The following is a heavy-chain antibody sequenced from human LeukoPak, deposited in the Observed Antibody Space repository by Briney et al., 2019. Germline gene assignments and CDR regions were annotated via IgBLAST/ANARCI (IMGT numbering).Heavy chain of an antibody. D-gene: IGHD3-10*01. V-gene: IGHV4-4*07. J-gene: IGHJ4*02. CDR3: ARLRRTYYYGSGSENYFDY. CDR1: GGSISSYY. Sequence: SETLSLTCAVSGGSISSYYWSWIRQPAGKGLEWIGRIYTSGSTNYNPSLKSRVTMSVDTSKNQFSLKLSSVTAADTAVYYCARLRRTYYYGSGSENYFDYWGQGTLVTVSS. CDR2: IYTSGST.